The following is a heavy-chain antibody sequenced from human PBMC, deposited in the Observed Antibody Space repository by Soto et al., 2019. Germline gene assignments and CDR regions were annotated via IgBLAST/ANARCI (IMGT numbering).Heavy chain of an antibody. CDR2: ISYDGSNK. V-gene: IGHV3-30*18. CDR3: AKDRSFVRLRLGELSLSPLDFDY. D-gene: IGHD3-16*02. J-gene: IGHJ4*02. CDR1: GFTFSSYG. Sequence: QSVGSLRLSCAASGFTFSSYGMHWVRQAPGKGLEWVAVISYDGSNKCYADSVKGRFTISRDNSKNTLYLQMNSLRAEDTAVYYCAKDRSFVRLRLGELSLSPLDFDYWGQGTLVTVSS.